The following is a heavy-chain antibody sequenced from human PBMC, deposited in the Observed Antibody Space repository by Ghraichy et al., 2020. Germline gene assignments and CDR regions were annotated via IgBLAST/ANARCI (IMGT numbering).Heavy chain of an antibody. CDR1: EFIFSDYW. Sequence: GGSLRLSCAASEFIFSDYWMTWVRQAPGKGLEWVANIKQDGSEKYYVDSVKGRFTISRDNAKNSLYLQMNSLRVEDTAVYYCARDRIDYYGSGSYYKPNFDHWGQGALVTVSS. D-gene: IGHD3-10*01. CDR2: IKQDGSEK. V-gene: IGHV3-7*01. CDR3: ARDRIDYYGSGSYYKPNFDH. J-gene: IGHJ4*02.